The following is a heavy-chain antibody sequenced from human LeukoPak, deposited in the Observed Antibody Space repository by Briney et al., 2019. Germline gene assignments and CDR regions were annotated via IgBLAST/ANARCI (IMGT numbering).Heavy chain of an antibody. CDR1: GFTVSSNY. V-gene: IGHV3-66*01. CDR3: AREVYGSGSYYTWVDY. CDR2: IYSGGST. J-gene: IGHJ4*02. Sequence: GGSLRLSCAASGFTVSSNYMSWVPQAPGKGLEWVSVIYSGGSTYYADSVKGRFTISRDNSKNTLYLQMNSLRAEDTAVYYCAREVYGSGSYYTWVDYWGQGTLVTVSS. D-gene: IGHD3-10*01.